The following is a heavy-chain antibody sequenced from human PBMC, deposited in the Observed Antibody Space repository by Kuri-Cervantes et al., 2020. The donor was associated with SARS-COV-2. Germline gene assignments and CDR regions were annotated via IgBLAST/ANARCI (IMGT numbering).Heavy chain of an antibody. D-gene: IGHD1-26*01. J-gene: IGHJ5*02. CDR2: IQWDDDK. CDR1: GFSFTTAGMC. V-gene: IGHV2-70*13. Sequence: SGPMLVKPTQTLTLTCTFSGFSFTTAGMCVSWVRQSPGKPLEWLAMIQWDDDKNYKTSLKTRLTISKDTSKNQVVLKMTNMDPADRGTYYCARILIDRGSYRKNWFDPWGQGTLVTVSS. CDR3: ARILIDRGSYRKNWFDP.